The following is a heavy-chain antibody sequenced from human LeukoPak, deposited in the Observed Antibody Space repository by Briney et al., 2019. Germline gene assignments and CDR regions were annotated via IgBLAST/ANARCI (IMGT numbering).Heavy chain of an antibody. CDR3: AKDLQGSPFYYYYGMDV. D-gene: IGHD3-10*01. CDR2: ISGSGGST. CDR1: GFTFSSYA. J-gene: IGHJ6*02. V-gene: IGHV3-23*01. Sequence: PGGSLRLSCAAPGFTFSSYAMSWVRQAPGKGLEWVSAISGSGGSTYYADSVKGRFTISRDNSKNTLYLQMNSLRAEDTAVYYCAKDLQGSPFYYYYGMDVWGQGTTVTVSS.